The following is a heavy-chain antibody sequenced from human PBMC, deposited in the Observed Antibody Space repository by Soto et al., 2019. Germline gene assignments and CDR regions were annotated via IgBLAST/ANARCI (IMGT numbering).Heavy chain of an antibody. Sequence: QPGGSLRLSCAASGFTFSSYEMNWVRQAPGKGLEWVSYISSSGSTIYYADSVKGRFTISRDNAKNSLYLQMNSLRAEDTAVYYCARETESSGANYWGQGTLVTVSS. CDR1: GFTFSSYE. D-gene: IGHD6-19*01. CDR3: ARETESSGANY. V-gene: IGHV3-48*03. J-gene: IGHJ4*02. CDR2: ISSSGSTI.